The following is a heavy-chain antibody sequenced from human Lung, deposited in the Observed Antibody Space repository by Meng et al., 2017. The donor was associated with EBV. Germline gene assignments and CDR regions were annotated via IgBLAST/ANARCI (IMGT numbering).Heavy chain of an antibody. CDR1: GDSISSSGYY. V-gene: IGHV4-30-4*01. Sequence: QLQLQESGPGLVKPSQPLSLTCAVSGDSISSSGYYWTWIRQPPGKGLEWIGYIYSNGNTYYNPSLRSRVNVSVDRSRSLFSLRLTSATATDTAVYFCARGGVTGSFYFDSWGQGILVTVSS. J-gene: IGHJ4*02. D-gene: IGHD1-26*01. CDR3: ARGGVTGSFYFDS. CDR2: IYSNGNT.